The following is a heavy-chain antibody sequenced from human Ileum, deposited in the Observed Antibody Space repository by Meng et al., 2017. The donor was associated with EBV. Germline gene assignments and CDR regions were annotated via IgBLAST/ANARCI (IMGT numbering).Heavy chain of an antibody. Sequence: QVQLVQPGAEVNKPGASVNVPCNASGYTFTSYGVNWVRQALGQGLEWMGWISAYNGNTNYAQKLQGRVTMTTDTSTSTAYMELRSLRSDDTAVYYCARDLIRDPRFLEWLYRGQGTLVTVSA. CDR1: GYTFTSYG. J-gene: IGHJ4*02. D-gene: IGHD3-3*01. CDR3: ARDLIRDPRFLEWLY. CDR2: ISAYNGNT. V-gene: IGHV1-18*01.